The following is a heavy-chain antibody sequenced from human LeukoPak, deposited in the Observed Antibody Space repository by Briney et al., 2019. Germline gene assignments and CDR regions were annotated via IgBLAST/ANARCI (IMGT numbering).Heavy chain of an antibody. Sequence: GGSLRLSCATSGFIFSGYYMSWIRQAPGKGLEWVSYISGSGNDVSYADSVKGRFTISRDNAKGSLYLQMNSLRAADTAVYYCGTHAGRTGSDDWGQGTLVTVSS. CDR3: GTHAGRTGSDD. CDR2: ISGSGNDV. J-gene: IGHJ4*02. D-gene: IGHD3/OR15-3a*01. CDR1: GFIFSGYY. V-gene: IGHV3-11*01.